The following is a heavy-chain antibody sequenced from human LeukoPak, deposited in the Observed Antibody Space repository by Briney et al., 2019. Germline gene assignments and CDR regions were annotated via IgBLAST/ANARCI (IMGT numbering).Heavy chain of an antibody. D-gene: IGHD2-21*01. J-gene: IGHJ4*02. CDR1: GFTFSSYW. CDR2: IKQDGSEK. V-gene: IGHV3-7*01. Sequence: PGGSLRLSCAASGFTFSSYWMSWVRQAPGKGLEWVANIKQDGSEKYYVDSVKGQFTISRDNAKNSLYLQMNSLRAEDTAVYYCARAGVMDYFDYWGQGTLVTVSS. CDR3: ARAGVMDYFDY.